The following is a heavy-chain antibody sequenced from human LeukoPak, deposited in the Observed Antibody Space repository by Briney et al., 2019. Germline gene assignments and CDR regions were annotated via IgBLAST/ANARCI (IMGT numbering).Heavy chain of an antibody. CDR2: IIPSFGTA. D-gene: IGHD5-18*01. CDR1: GGTFSSYA. CDR3: AREASGYSYGHFDY. V-gene: IGHV1-69*06. J-gene: IGHJ4*02. Sequence: ASVKVSCKASGGTFSSYAISWVRQAPGQGLEWMGGIIPSFGTANYAQKFQGRVTITADKSTSTAYMELSSLRSEDTAVYYCAREASGYSYGHFDYWGQGTLVTVSS.